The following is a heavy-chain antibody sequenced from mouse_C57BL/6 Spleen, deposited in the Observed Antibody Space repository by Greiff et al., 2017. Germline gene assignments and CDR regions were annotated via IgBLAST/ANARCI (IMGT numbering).Heavy chain of an antibody. Sequence: VQLQQSGPGLVKPSQSLSLTCSVTGYSITSGYYWNWIRQFPGNKLEWMGYISYDGSNNYNPFLKNRISITRDTSKNQFFLKLNSVAAEDTSTYFCARAHYYGISHDFDYWGQGTTLTVSS. CDR1: GYSITSGYY. V-gene: IGHV3-6*01. D-gene: IGHD1-1*01. CDR3: ARAHYYGISHDFDY. CDR2: ISYDGSN. J-gene: IGHJ2*01.